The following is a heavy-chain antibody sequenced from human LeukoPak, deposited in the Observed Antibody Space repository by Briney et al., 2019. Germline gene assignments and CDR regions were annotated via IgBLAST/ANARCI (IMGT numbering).Heavy chain of an antibody. CDR3: AALIEYSSFNWFDP. D-gene: IGHD6-6*01. CDR2: IIPILGIA. J-gene: IGHJ5*02. CDR1: GGTFSSYA. V-gene: IGHV1-69*04. Sequence: GSSVKVSCKASGGTFSSYAISWVRQAPGQGLEWMGRIIPILGIANYAQKFQGRVTITADKSTSTAYMELSSLRSEDTAVYYCAALIEYSSFNWFDPWGQGTLVTVSS.